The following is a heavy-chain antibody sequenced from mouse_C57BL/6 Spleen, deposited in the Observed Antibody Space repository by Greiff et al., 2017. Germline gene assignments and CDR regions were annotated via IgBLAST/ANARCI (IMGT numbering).Heavy chain of an antibody. V-gene: IGHV8-12*01. Sequence: QVTLKVSGPGILQSSQTLSLTCSFSGFSLSTSGMGVSWIRQPSGKGLEWLAHIYWDDDKRYNPSLKSRLTISKDTSRNQVFLKITSVDTADTATYYCARRGGAAPVYYDYDDWYFDVWGTGTTVTVSS. D-gene: IGHD2-4*01. J-gene: IGHJ1*03. CDR3: ARRGGAAPVYYDYDDWYFDV. CDR1: GFSLSTSGMG. CDR2: IYWDDDK.